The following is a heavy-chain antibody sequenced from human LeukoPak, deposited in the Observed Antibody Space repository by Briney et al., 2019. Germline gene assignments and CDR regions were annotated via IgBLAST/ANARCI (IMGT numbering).Heavy chain of an antibody. CDR3: ARADREDIVVVVAAYHCYYYGMDV. J-gene: IGHJ6*02. D-gene: IGHD2-15*01. Sequence: ASVKVSCKASGYTFTSYAMNWVRQAPGQGLEWMGRINTNTGNPTYAQGFTGRFVFSLDTSVSTAYLQISSLKAEDTAVYYCARADREDIVVVVAAYHCYYYGMDVWGQGTTVTVSS. CDR2: INTNTGNP. V-gene: IGHV7-4-1*02. CDR1: GYTFTSYA.